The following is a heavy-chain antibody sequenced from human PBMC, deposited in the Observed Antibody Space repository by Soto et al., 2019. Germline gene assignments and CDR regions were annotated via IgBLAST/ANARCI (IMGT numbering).Heavy chain of an antibody. CDR1: GDSISTAVN. CDR2: IDHSGGA. Sequence: SETLSLTCAASGDSISTAVNWGWIRQPRGKGLEWIGRIDHSGGANYNQSLKSRVTISAVTSENQNSLKLIAVTAADTALYCCARDCGSGFYHFGSWGQGTLVTVSS. CDR3: ARDCGSGFYHFGS. V-gene: IGHV4-38-2*02. J-gene: IGHJ4*02. D-gene: IGHD6-19*01.